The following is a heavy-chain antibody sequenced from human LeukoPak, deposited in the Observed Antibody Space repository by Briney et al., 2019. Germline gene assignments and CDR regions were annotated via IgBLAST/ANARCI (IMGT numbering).Heavy chain of an antibody. J-gene: IGHJ4*02. CDR1: GFGLSTSGQG. CDR3: AHRAQGIAPAGTVFDY. CDR2: IYWNEDD. D-gene: IGHD6-25*01. Sequence: SGPTLVNPTQTLTLTCTFSGFGLSTSGQGVGWSRQPPGKALEGLAVIYWNEDDRYSPSLRSRLTITKDTSKTQVVLTMTNLDPVDPATYFCAHRAQGIAPAGTVFDYWGQGILVTVSS. V-gene: IGHV2-5*01.